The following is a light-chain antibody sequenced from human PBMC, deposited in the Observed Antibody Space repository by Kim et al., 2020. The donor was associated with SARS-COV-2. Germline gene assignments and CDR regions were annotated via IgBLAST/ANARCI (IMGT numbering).Light chain of an antibody. CDR1: QSVSSSY. CDR2: GAS. CDR3: QQYGSSPLA. J-gene: IGKJ4*01. V-gene: IGKV3-20*01. Sequence: EIVLTQSPGTPSLSPGERATLSCRASQSVSSSYLAWYQQKPGQAPRLLIYGASSRATGIPDRFSGSGSGTDFTVTISRLEPDDFAVYYCQQYGSSPLAFGGGTKVDIK.